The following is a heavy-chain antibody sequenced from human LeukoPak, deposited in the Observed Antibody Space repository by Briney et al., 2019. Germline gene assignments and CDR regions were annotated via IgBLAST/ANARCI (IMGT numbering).Heavy chain of an antibody. Sequence: SETLSLTCSVSGGSNSSCTYSWGWIRQPPGKGLEWIGSFSCSGSTYYNPSLKSRVTISVDTSKSQFSLYMDSVTAADTAVYYCARDWNRYAYWGQGTLVTVSS. CDR3: ARDWNRYAY. D-gene: IGHD1-1*01. J-gene: IGHJ4*02. CDR2: FSCSGST. V-gene: IGHV4-39*07. CDR1: GGSNSSCTYS.